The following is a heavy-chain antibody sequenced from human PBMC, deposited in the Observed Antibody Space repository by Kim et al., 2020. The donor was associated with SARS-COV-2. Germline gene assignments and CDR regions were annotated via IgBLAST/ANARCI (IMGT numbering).Heavy chain of an antibody. CDR3: AKELGYYYDSSGYYTSPDAFDI. D-gene: IGHD3-22*01. Sequence: GGSLRLSCAASGFTFSSYAMSWVRQAPGKGLEWVSAISGSGGSTYYADSVKGRFTISRDNSKNTLYLQMNSLRAEDTAVYYCAKELGYYYDSSGYYTSPDAFDIWGQGTMVTVSS. CDR2: ISGSGGST. CDR1: GFTFSSYA. V-gene: IGHV3-23*01. J-gene: IGHJ3*02.